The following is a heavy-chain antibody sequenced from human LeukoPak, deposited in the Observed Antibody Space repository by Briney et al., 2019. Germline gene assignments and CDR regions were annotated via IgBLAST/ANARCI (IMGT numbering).Heavy chain of an antibody. D-gene: IGHD1-1*01. CDR2: ISYDGSNK. V-gene: IGHV3-30-3*01. CDR3: ARGPGTTSIYYYGMDV. J-gene: IGHJ6*02. Sequence: GGSLRLSCAASGFTFSSYAVHWVRQAPGKGLEWVAVISYDGSNKYYADSVKGRFTISRDNSKNTLYLQMNSLRAEDTAVYYCARGPGTTSIYYYGMDVWGQGTTVTVSS. CDR1: GFTFSSYA.